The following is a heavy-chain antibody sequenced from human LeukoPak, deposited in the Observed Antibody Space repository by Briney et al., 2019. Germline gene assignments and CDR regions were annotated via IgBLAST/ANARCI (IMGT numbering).Heavy chain of an antibody. CDR3: ARGARAPVD. Sequence: PSETLSLTCTVSGGSISSYYWTWARQPPGKGLDWIGYVYHSGSTNYNPSLKSRVTISLDTSKNQFSLKLSSVTAADTAVYYCARGARAPVDWGQGTLVTVSS. CDR1: GGSISSYY. CDR2: VYHSGST. V-gene: IGHV4-59*01. J-gene: IGHJ4*02.